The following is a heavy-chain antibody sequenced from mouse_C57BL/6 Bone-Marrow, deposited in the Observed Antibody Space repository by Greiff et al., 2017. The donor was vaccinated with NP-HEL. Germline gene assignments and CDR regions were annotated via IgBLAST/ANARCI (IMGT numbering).Heavy chain of an antibody. D-gene: IGHD1-1*01. CDR3: ARKDPLYGSGPDWYFDV. V-gene: IGHV1-69*01. CDR1: GYTFTSYW. Sequence: VQLQQPGAELVMPGASVKLSCKASGYTFTSYWMHWVKQRPGQGLEWIGEIDPSDSYTNYNQKFKGKSTLTVDKYSSTAYMQLSSLTSEDSAGSYCARKDPLYGSGPDWYFDVWGTGTTVTVSS. CDR2: IDPSDSYT. J-gene: IGHJ1*03.